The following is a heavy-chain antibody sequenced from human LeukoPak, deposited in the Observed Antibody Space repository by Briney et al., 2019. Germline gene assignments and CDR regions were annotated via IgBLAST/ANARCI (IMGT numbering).Heavy chain of an antibody. D-gene: IGHD4-17*01. CDR3: AREDGDYVRDVAFDI. CDR2: ISSSGSTI. J-gene: IGHJ3*02. CDR1: GFTFSDYY. Sequence: GGSLRLSCAASGFTFSDYYMSWIRQAPGKGLEWVSYISSSGSTIYYADSVKGRFTISRDNAKNSLYLQMNSLRAEDTAVYYCAREDGDYVRDVAFDIWGQGTMVTVSS. V-gene: IGHV3-11*04.